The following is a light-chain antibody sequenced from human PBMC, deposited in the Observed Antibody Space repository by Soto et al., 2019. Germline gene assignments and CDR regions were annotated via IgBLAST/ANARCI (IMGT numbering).Light chain of an antibody. CDR1: QDISNY. CDR3: QQYDNLPST. V-gene: IGKV1-33*01. J-gene: IGKJ5*01. Sequence: DIQMTQSPSSLSASVGDRVTITCQASQDISNYLNWYQQKPGKAPKLLIYDASNLETGVPSRFSGSGSGTDFTFTISSLQPEDIGTYYCQQYDNLPSTFGQGTRLEI. CDR2: DAS.